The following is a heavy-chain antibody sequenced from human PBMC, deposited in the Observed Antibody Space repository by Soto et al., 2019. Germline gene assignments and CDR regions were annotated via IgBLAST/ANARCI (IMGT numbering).Heavy chain of an antibody. D-gene: IGHD2-21*01. J-gene: IGHJ5*02. CDR1: VAALNSGNYY. Sequence: TLALNCSVSVAALNSGNYYWSWIRQVPGKGLEWIGHIYVTGAVDYNPSLRDRITISQDTSERQFSLNLRLVTAADMAVYYCARLRIATNNYKWFDPWGQGTLVTVSS. CDR2: IYVTGAV. V-gene: IGHV4-31*03. CDR3: ARLRIATNNYKWFDP.